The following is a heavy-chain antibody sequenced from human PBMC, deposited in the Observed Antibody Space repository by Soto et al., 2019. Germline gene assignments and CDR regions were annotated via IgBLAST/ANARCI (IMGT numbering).Heavy chain of an antibody. V-gene: IGHV3-48*03. CDR3: ARVPTDSYGMDV. CDR1: GFSFSKYE. Sequence: GGSLRLSCAASGFSFSKYEMNWVRQAPGKGLEWVSYISGSGSTFSYVDSVKGRFTISRDNAKNSLYLQMNSLRAEDTAVYYCARVPTDSYGMDVWGQGTTVTSP. J-gene: IGHJ6*02. CDR2: ISGSGSTF.